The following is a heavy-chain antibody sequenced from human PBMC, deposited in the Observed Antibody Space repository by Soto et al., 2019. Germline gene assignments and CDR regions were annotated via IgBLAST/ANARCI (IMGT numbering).Heavy chain of an antibody. Sequence: QLQLQESGSGLVKPSQTLSLTCAVSGGSISSGGYSWSWIRQPPGKGLEWIGYIYHSGSTYYYPSLKIRVTISVDRSKNSLSLKLSTATAANTAVYYCARVPGTWGEEAPVTVAS. CDR3: ARVPGT. CDR1: GGSISSGGYS. CDR2: IYHSGST. J-gene: IGHJ5*02. V-gene: IGHV4-30-2*01.